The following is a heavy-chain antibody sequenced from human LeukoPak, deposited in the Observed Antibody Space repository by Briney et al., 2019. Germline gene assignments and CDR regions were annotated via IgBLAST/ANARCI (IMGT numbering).Heavy chain of an antibody. D-gene: IGHD6-13*01. J-gene: IGHJ4*02. Sequence: GGSLRLSCAASGFTFSSYAVSWVRQAPGKGLEWVSAISGSGGSTYYADSVKGRFTISRDNSKNTLYLQMNSLRAEDTAVYYCARDLGEEQLVNWGQGTLVTVSS. CDR1: GFTFSSYA. V-gene: IGHV3-23*01. CDR2: ISGSGGST. CDR3: ARDLGEEQLVN.